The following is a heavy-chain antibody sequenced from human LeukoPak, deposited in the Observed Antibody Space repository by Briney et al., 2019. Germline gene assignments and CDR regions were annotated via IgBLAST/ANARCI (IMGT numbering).Heavy chain of an antibody. CDR1: GGSISSSSYY. Sequence: PSETLSLTCSVSGGSISSSSYYWGWIRQPPGKGLEWIGSMYSSGSTYYNPSLKSRVTISVDTSKNQFSLKLSSVTAADTAVYYCARSGSGYLRYYFDYWGQGTLVTVSS. D-gene: IGHD5-12*01. J-gene: IGHJ4*02. CDR2: MYSSGST. CDR3: ARSGSGYLRYYFDY. V-gene: IGHV4-39*07.